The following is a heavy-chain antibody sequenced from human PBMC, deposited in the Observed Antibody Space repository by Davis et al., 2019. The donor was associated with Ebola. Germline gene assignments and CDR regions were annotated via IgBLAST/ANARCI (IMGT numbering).Heavy chain of an antibody. CDR3: ARLDYDILTGYFY. Sequence: PETLSLTCAVYGGSFSGYYWSWIRQPPGKGLEWIGEINHSGSTNYNPSLKSRVTISVDTSKNQFSLKLSSVTAADTAVYYCARLDYDILTGYFYWGQGTLVTVSS. CDR1: GGSFSGYY. J-gene: IGHJ4*02. V-gene: IGHV4-34*01. CDR2: INHSGST. D-gene: IGHD3-9*01.